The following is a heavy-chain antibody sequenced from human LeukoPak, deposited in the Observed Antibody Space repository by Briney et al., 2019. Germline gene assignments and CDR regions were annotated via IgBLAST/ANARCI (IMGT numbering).Heavy chain of an antibody. V-gene: IGHV3-21*01. CDR1: GFTFSSYS. CDR2: ISSSSSYI. CDR3: AREAMAKGYFDY. D-gene: IGHD5-18*01. Sequence: PGGSLRLSCAASGFTFSSYSMNWVRQAPGKGLEWVSSISSSSSYIYYADSVKGRFTISRDNAKNSLYLQMNSLRAEDTAVYYCAREAMAKGYFDYWGQGTLVTVSS. J-gene: IGHJ4*02.